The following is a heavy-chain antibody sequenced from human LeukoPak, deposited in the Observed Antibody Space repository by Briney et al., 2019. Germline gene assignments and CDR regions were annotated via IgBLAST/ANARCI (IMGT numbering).Heavy chain of an antibody. CDR3: AKATNWNYFYFDY. J-gene: IGHJ4*02. CDR2: MNPNSGNT. Sequence: ASVKVSCKASGYTFTSYDINWVRQATGQGLEWMGWMNPNSGNTGYAQKFQGRVTMTRNTSISTAYMELSSLRSEDTAVYYCAKATNWNYFYFDYWGQGTLVTVSS. V-gene: IGHV1-8*01. CDR1: GYTFTSYD. D-gene: IGHD1-7*01.